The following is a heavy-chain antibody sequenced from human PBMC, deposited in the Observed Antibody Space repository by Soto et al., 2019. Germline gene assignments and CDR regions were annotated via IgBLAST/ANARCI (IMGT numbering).Heavy chain of an antibody. J-gene: IGHJ4*02. V-gene: IGHV3-23*01. CDR3: GVQYDY. Sequence: EVQVLESGGGLVQPGGSLRLSCAASGFTFSSYAMSWVRQAPGKGLEWVSAISGRTGSTSYADSVKGRFTISRDNSRHTLYLQMNSLRAEDTAVYYCGVQYDYWGQGTLVTVSS. CDR1: GFTFSSYA. CDR2: ISGRTGST. D-gene: IGHD1-1*01.